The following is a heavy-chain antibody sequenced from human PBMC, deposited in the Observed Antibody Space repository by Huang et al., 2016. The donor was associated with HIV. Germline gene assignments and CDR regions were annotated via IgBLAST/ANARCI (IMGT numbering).Heavy chain of an antibody. CDR2: INPSDGST. J-gene: IGHJ4*02. CDR3: ARDRDFYDSSGYWGFNYFDY. V-gene: IGHV1-46*01. D-gene: IGHD3-22*01. Sequence: QVQLVQSGAEVKKPGASVKVSCKASGYAFTSYYMHWVRQAPGQGLGWMGRINPSDGSTSYAQKFQGRVTTTRDTSTNTVFMELSSLRSEDTAVYYCARDRDFYDSSGYWGFNYFDYWGQGTLVTVSS. CDR1: GYAFTSYY.